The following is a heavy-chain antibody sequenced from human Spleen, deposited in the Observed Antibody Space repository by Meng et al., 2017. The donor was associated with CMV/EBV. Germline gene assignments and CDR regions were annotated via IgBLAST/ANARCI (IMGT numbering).Heavy chain of an antibody. CDR3: AKEYVLRYSGYGAFDY. CDR1: GGSISSSSYY. V-gene: IGHV4-39*07. CDR2: IYYSGST. Sequence: SETLSLTCTVSGGSISSSSYYWGWIRQPPGKGLEWIGSIYYSGSTYYNPSLKSRVTISVDTSKNQFSLKLSSVTAEDTAVYYCAKEYVLRYSGYGAFDYWGQGTLVTVSS. D-gene: IGHD5-12*01. J-gene: IGHJ4*02.